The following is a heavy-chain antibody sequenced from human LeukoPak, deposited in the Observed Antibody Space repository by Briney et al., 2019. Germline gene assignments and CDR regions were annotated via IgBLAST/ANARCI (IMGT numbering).Heavy chain of an antibody. V-gene: IGHV1-69*05. CDR1: GGTFSSYA. J-gene: IGHJ4*02. D-gene: IGHD6-19*01. Sequence: ASVKVSCKASGGTFSSYAISWVPQAPGQGLEWMGRIIPIFGTANYAQKLQGRVTMTTDTSTSTAYMELRSLRSDDTAVYYCARRSGYSSGWYDYWGQGTLVTVSS. CDR2: IIPIFGTA. CDR3: ARRSGYSSGWYDY.